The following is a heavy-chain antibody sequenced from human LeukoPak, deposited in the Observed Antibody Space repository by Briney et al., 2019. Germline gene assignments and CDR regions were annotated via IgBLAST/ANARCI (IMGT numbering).Heavy chain of an antibody. CDR1: GFTFSSYG. D-gene: IGHD3-9*01. CDR2: ISYDGSNK. J-gene: IGHJ4*02. CDR3: ANKRGLSGYFVY. Sequence: PGGSLRLSCAASGFTFSSYGMHWVRQAPGKGLEWVAVISYDGSNKYYADSVKGRFTISRDNSKSTLYLQMNSLRAEDTAVYYCANKRGLSGYFVYWGQGTLVTVSS. V-gene: IGHV3-30*18.